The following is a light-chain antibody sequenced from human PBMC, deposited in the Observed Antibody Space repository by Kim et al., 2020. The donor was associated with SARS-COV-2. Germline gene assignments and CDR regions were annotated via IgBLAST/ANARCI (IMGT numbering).Light chain of an antibody. Sequence: QSALTQPPSASGSPGQSVTISCTGTSSDIGGYNYVSWYQQYPGKAPKLMIYEVSKRPSGVPDRFSGSKSGNTASLTVSGLQAEDEADYYCSSYAGSNNWVVGGGTQLTVL. J-gene: IGLJ3*02. V-gene: IGLV2-8*01. CDR3: SSYAGSNNWV. CDR1: SSDIGGYNY. CDR2: EVS.